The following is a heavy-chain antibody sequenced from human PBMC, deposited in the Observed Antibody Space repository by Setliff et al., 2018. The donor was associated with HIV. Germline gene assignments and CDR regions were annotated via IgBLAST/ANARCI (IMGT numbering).Heavy chain of an antibody. J-gene: IGHJ3*02. CDR2: INSASGGT. V-gene: IGHV1-2*02. Sequence: GASVKVSCKASGYPLTDNYIHWVRQAPGQGLEWMAWINSASGGTNYAQNFQGRVTVTRDTSINTVYLEVNGLKSDATAVYYCARDYIHVFDIWGQGTMVTVSS. CDR1: GYPLTDNY. CDR3: ARDYIHVFDI.